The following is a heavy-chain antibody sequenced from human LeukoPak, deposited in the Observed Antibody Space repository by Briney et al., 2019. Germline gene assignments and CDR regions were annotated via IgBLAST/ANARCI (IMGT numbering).Heavy chain of an antibody. CDR1: GGSITSGSYY. CDR3: ARKYSGSYFDR. Sequence: SETLSLTRTVSGGSITSGSYYWTCIRQPAGKGLEWIGHISASGSTNYNPSLKSRVTISVDTSKNQFSLKLASVTAADTALYYCARKYSGSYFDRWGQGVLVTVSS. D-gene: IGHD1-26*01. J-gene: IGHJ4*02. V-gene: IGHV4-61*09. CDR2: ISASGST.